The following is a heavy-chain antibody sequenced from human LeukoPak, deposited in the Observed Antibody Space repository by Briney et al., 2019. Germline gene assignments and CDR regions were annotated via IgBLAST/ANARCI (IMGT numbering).Heavy chain of an antibody. J-gene: IGHJ4*02. CDR1: GYTFTDYY. V-gene: IGHV1-2*02. CDR2: INPNSGGT. Sequence: ASVKVSCKASGYTFTDYYMHWVRQAPGQGLEWMGWINPNSGGTNYAQKFQGRVTMTRDTSISTAYMELSRLRSDDTAVYYCARRIAVAGTKYFDYWGQGTLVTVSS. CDR3: ARRIAVAGTKYFDY. D-gene: IGHD6-19*01.